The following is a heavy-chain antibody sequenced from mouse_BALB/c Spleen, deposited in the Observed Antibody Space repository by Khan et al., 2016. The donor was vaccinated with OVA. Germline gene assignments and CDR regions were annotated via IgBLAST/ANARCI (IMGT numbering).Heavy chain of an antibody. V-gene: IGHV5-6*01. Sequence: EVKLVESGGDLVKSGGSLKLSCAASGFTFSPYSMSWVRQTPDKRLEWVATISSDGDYTYYPASVKGRFNISRDNAKNTLYLQMSSLTSEDTTIYYCATHLTGSFAYWGEGTLVTVSA. CDR1: GFTFSPYS. CDR3: ATHLTGSFAY. J-gene: IGHJ3*01. D-gene: IGHD4-1*01. CDR2: ISSDGDYT.